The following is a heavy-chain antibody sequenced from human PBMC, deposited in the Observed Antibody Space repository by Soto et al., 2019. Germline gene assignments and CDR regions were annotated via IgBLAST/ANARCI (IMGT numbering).Heavy chain of an antibody. V-gene: IGHV4-30-2*01. CDR3: ARVAVDWPGVPDY. D-gene: IGHD3-3*01. Sequence: QLQLQESGSGLVKPSQTLSLTCAVSGGSISSGGYSWSWIRQPPGKGLEWIGYIYHIGGTYYNPSLNSRVTISVDRSKNQFSLKLISVTAADTAVYYCARVAVDWPGVPDYWGQGTPVTVSS. CDR2: IYHIGGT. CDR1: GGSISSGGYS. J-gene: IGHJ4*02.